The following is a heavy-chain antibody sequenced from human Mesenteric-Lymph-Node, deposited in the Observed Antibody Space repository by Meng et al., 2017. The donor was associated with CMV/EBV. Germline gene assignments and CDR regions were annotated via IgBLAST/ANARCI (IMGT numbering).Heavy chain of an antibody. Sequence: QGQLQQGGAVLLKPSDTLSLTCAVYGGSFSGYYWSWIRQPPGKGLEWIGEINHSGSTNYNPSLKSRVTISVDTSKNQFSLKLSSVTAADTAVYYCARHQRWLKSEGGFNYWGQGTLVTVSS. CDR2: INHSGST. V-gene: IGHV4-34*01. D-gene: IGHD4-23*01. J-gene: IGHJ4*02. CDR1: GGSFSGYY. CDR3: ARHQRWLKSEGGFNY.